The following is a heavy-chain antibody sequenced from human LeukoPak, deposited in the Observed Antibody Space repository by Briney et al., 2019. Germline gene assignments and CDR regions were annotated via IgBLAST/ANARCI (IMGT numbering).Heavy chain of an antibody. CDR2: INHSGST. CDR3: ARGLSFYSGYYYGARRGGMDV. V-gene: IGHV4-34*01. Sequence: SETLSLTCAVYGGSFSGYYWSWIRQPPGKGLEWIGEINHSGSTNYNPSLKSRVTISVDTSKNQFSLKLSSVTAADTAVYYCARGLSFYSGYYYGARRGGMDVWGQGTTVTVSS. J-gene: IGHJ6*02. D-gene: IGHD3-22*01. CDR1: GGSFSGYY.